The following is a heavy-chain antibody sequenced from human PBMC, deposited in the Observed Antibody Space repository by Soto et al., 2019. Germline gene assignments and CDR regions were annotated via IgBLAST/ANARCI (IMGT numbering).Heavy chain of an antibody. CDR2: IIPILGIT. D-gene: IGHD4-17*01. V-gene: IGHV1-69*02. CDR1: GGTFSSYT. J-gene: IGHJ4*02. Sequence: QVQVVQSGAEVKKPGSSVKVSCKASGGTFSSYTISWVRQAPGQGLEWMGRIIPILGITNYAQKFQGRVTITADKSTSAAYMKMSSLSSEDTAVYYCAGVVRDAVTTVFDYWGQGTLVTVSS. CDR3: AGVVRDAVTTVFDY.